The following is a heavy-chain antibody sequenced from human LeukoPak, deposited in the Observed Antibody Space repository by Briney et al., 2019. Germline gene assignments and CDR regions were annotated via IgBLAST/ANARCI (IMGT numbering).Heavy chain of an antibody. CDR1: GYSISNTYY. J-gene: IGHJ6*03. Sequence: PSETLSLTCAVSGYSISNTYYWGWIRQPPGKGLDWIGTIYHSGSTYYNPSLKSRVTISVDTSKNQFSPKVSSVTAADTDVYYCARQGGYCSSTICSNPYMDVWGKGTTVTVSS. D-gene: IGHD2-2*03. CDR3: ARQGGYCSSTICSNPYMDV. CDR2: IYHSGST. V-gene: IGHV4-38-2*01.